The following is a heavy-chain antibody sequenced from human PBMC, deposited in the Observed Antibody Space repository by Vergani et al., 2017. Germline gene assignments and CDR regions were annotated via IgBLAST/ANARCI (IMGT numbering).Heavy chain of an antibody. CDR1: GGTFSRYA. CDR3: ARDRFVVVPAATDYYYGMDV. V-gene: IGHV1-69*01. D-gene: IGHD2-2*01. CDR2: IIPIFGTA. Sequence: QVQLVQSGAEVKKPGSSVKVSCKASGGTFSRYAISWVRQAPGQGLEWMGGIIPIFGTANYAQKFQGRVTITADESTNPAYMKLSSLRSEDTAVYYCARDRFVVVPAATDYYYGMDVWGQGTTVTVSS. J-gene: IGHJ6*02.